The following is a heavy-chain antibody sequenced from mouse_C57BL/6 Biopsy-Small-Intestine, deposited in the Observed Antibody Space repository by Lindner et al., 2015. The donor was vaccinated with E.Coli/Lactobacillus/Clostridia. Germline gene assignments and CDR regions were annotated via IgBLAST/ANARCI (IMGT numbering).Heavy chain of an antibody. Sequence: SVKVSCKASGYTFTNHAMHWVRQAPGQRLEWMGWINAGDGNTKYSQKFQGRVTITRDTSASTDYMELSNLRSEDTAVFYCVRGVHSGAYLVDYWGQGTLVIVSS. D-gene: IGHD2-10*01. CDR3: VRGVHSGAYLVDY. J-gene: IGHJ4*01. CDR1: GYTFTNHA. V-gene: IGHV1-84*02. CDR2: INAGDGNT.